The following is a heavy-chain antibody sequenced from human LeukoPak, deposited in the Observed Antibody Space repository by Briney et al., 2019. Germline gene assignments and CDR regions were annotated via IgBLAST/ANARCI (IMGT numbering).Heavy chain of an antibody. Sequence: QPGRSLRLSCAASGFTFSSYAMHWVRQAPGKGLEWVAVISYDGSNKYYADSVKGRFTISRDNSKNTLYLQMNSLRAEDTAVYYCARVISGQLAVDYWGQGTLVTVSS. V-gene: IGHV3-30-3*01. CDR3: ARVISGQLAVDY. J-gene: IGHJ4*02. D-gene: IGHD6-6*01. CDR2: ISYDGSNK. CDR1: GFTFSSYA.